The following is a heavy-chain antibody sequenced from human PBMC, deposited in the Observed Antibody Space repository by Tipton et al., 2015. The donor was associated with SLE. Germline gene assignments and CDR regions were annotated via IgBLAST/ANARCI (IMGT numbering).Heavy chain of an antibody. CDR1: GGSFSGYY. D-gene: IGHD2-2*01. J-gene: IGHJ5*02. V-gene: IGHV4-34*01. CDR3: ARGPGVVVPAASWFDP. CDR2: INHSGST. Sequence: TLSLTCAVYGGSFSGYYWSWIRQPPGKGLEWIGEINHSGSTNYNPSLKSRVTISVDTSKNQFSLKLSSVTAADTAVYYCARGPGVVVPAASWFDPWGQGTLVTVSS.